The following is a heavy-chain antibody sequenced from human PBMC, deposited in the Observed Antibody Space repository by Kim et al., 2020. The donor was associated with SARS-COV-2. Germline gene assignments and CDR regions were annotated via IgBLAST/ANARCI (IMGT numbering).Heavy chain of an antibody. D-gene: IGHD3-10*01. CDR2: IYFTGTT. CDR1: GVSIDTSDYY. V-gene: IGHV4-39*01. J-gene: IGHJ1*01. Sequence: SETLSLTCTVSGVSIDTSDYYWAWIRQPPGQGLEWIATIYFTGTTFYSPSLKSRATVSIDTSKDQFSLDLNSVTTPDTPMYYCARQVRVGRHLHHLGQG. CDR3: ARQVRVGRHLHH.